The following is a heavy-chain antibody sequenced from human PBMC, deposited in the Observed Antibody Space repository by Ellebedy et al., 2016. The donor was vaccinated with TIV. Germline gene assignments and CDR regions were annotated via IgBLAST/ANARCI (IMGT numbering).Heavy chain of an antibody. CDR1: GFTFSGST. CDR3: SRSLGD. J-gene: IGHJ4*02. CDR2: IRNKANSYAT. V-gene: IGHV3-73*01. Sequence: GESLKISXAASGFTFSGSTMHWVRQASGKGLEWVGRIRNKANSYATAYAASVKGRFTISRDDSKNTACLQMNSLKTEDTAVYYCSRSLGDWGQGTLVTVSS.